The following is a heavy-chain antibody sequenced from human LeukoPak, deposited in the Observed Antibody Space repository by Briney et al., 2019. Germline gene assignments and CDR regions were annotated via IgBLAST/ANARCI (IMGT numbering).Heavy chain of an antibody. V-gene: IGHV3-9*01. CDR1: GFTFDDYA. D-gene: IGHD6-25*01. CDR2: ISWNSGSI. Sequence: GGSLRLSCAASGFTFDDYAMHWVRQAQGKGLEWVSGISWNSGSIGYADSVKGRFTISRDNAKNSLYLQMNSLRAEDTALYYCAKDGPNSSVYYYMDVWGKGTTVTVSS. CDR3: AKDGPNSSVYYYMDV. J-gene: IGHJ6*03.